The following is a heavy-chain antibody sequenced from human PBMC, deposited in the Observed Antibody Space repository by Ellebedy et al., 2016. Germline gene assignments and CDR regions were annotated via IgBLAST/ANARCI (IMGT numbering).Heavy chain of an antibody. J-gene: IGHJ5*02. V-gene: IGHV4-34*01. CDR1: GGSFSGYY. D-gene: IGHD4-17*01. CDR3: ARGYGWDP. Sequence: SETLSLTXAVYGGSFSGYYWSWIRQPPGKGLEWIGEINHSGSTNYNPSLKSRVTISVDTSKNQFSLKLSSVTAADTAVYYCARGYGWDPWGQGTLVTVSS. CDR2: INHSGST.